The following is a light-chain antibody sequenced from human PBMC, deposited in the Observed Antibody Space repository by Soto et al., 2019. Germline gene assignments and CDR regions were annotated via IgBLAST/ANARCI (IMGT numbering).Light chain of an antibody. CDR2: AAS. J-gene: IGKJ1*01. CDR3: QQCYSSPRT. Sequence: DIQMTQSPSTLSASVGDRVTITCRASQSITTYVNWYQQKLGKAPTLLIYAASSLQSGVPSRFSGSGSGTDFTLTISRLQPEDFATYFWQQCYSSPRTFGQGTKVEI. V-gene: IGKV1-39*01. CDR1: QSITTY.